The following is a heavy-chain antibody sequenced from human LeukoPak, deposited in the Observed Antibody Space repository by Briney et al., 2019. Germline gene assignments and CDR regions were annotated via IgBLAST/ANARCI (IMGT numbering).Heavy chain of an antibody. D-gene: IGHD3-16*01. J-gene: IGHJ4*02. CDR2: IYTSGST. CDR1: GGSISSGSYY. Sequence: SQTLSLTCTVSGGSISSGSYYWSWIRQPAGKGLEWIGRIYTSGSTNYNPSLKSRVTISVDTSKNQFSLKLSSVNAADTAVYYCARDEELRDWGQGTLVTVSS. V-gene: IGHV4-61*02. CDR3: ARDEELRD.